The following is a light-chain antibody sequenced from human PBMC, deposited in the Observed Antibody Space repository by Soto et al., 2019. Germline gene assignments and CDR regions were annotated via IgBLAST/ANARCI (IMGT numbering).Light chain of an antibody. CDR3: QQYGSSPQT. CDR1: QSVSNIY. V-gene: IGKV3-20*01. CDR2: GAS. J-gene: IGKJ3*01. Sequence: EIVLTQSPGTLSLSPGXRATLSCRASQSVSNIYFAWYQQKPGQAPRLLIYGASNRATGIPDRFSGSGSGTDFTLTISRLEPEDFAMYYCQQYGSSPQTFGPGTKVDIK.